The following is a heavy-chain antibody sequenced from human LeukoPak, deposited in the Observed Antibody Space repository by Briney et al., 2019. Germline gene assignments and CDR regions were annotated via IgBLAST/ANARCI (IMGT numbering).Heavy chain of an antibody. V-gene: IGHV1-2*04. CDR3: ARAGGAAAHPPYYGMDV. J-gene: IGHJ6*02. Sequence: ASVKVSCKASGYTFTGYYMHWVRQAPGQGLEWMGWINPNSGGTNYAQKFQGWVTMTRDTSISTAYMELSRLRSDDTAVYYRARAGGAAAHPPYYGMDVWGQGTTVTVSS. CDR2: INPNSGGT. CDR1: GYTFTGYY. D-gene: IGHD6-13*01.